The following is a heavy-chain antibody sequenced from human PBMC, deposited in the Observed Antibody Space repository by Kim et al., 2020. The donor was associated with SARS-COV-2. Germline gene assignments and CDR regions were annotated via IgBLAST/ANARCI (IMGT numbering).Heavy chain of an antibody. J-gene: IGHJ4*02. CDR3: ARDTVPLRYFDWLLQTPNFDY. CDR1: GYTFTSYY. V-gene: IGHV1-46*01. CDR2: INPSGGST. Sequence: ASVKVSCKASGYTFTSYYMHWVRRAPGQGLEWMGIINPSGGSTSYAQKFQGRVTMTRDTSTSTVYMELSSLRSEDTAVYYCARDTVPLRYFDWLLQTPNFDYWGQGTLVTVSS. D-gene: IGHD3-9*01.